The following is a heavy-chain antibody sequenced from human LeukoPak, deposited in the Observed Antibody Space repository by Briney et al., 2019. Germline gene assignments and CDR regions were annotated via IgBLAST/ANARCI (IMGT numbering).Heavy chain of an antibody. CDR1: GGSISSYY. J-gene: IGHJ5*02. Sequence: PSETLSLTWTVSGGSISSYYWSWIRQPPGKRLEWIGYIYYSGSTNYNPSLKSRVTISVDTSKNQFSLKLSSVTAADTAVYYCAREREGPGYCSSTSCPWYNWFDPWGQGTLVTVSS. CDR2: IYYSGST. V-gene: IGHV4-59*01. D-gene: IGHD2-2*01. CDR3: AREREGPGYCSSTSCPWYNWFDP.